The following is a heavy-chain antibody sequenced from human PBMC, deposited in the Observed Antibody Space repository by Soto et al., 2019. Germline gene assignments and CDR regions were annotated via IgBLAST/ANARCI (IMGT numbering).Heavy chain of an antibody. V-gene: IGHV1-69*04. CDR3: ARDKLVAAASLGAFDI. CDR1: GGTFSSYT. CDR2: IIPILGIA. J-gene: IGHJ3*02. D-gene: IGHD6-13*01. Sequence: ASVKVSCKASGGTFSSYTISWVRQAPGQGLEWMGRIIPILGIANYAQKFQGRVTITADKSTSTAYMELSSLRSEDTAVYYCARDKLVAAASLGAFDIWGQGTMVTVSS.